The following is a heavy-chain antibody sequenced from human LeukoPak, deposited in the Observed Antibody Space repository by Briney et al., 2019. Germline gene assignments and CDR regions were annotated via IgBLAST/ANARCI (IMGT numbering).Heavy chain of an antibody. V-gene: IGHV4-34*01. CDR2: INHSGST. CDR1: GGSFSGYY. CDR3: ARACYGSGSSYFDY. J-gene: IGHJ4*02. Sequence: SETLSLTCAVYGGSFSGYYWTWIRQPPGKGLEWIGEINHSGSTNYNPSLKSRVTISVDTSKNQFSLKLSSVTAADTAVYYCARACYGSGSSYFDYWGQGTLVTVSS. D-gene: IGHD3-10*01.